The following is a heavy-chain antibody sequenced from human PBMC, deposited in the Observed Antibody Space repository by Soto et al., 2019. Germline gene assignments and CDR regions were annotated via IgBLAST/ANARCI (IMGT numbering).Heavy chain of an antibody. CDR3: ARYLVGNKYYVYYYYGMDV. Sequence: QEQLVESGGGVVQPGRSLRLSCAASGFTFSTDGMHWVRQAPGKGLESVALIWFDGSNKYYADSVKGRFTISRDNSMNTLYLQMNSLTAEDTAVYYCARYLVGNKYYVYYYYGMDVWGQGTTVTVSS. CDR2: IWFDGSNK. V-gene: IGHV3-33*01. CDR1: GFTFSTDG. D-gene: IGHD3-10*02. J-gene: IGHJ6*02.